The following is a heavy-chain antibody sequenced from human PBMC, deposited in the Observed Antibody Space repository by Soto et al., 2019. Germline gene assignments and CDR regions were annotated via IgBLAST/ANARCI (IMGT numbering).Heavy chain of an antibody. CDR1: GFTFSSYG. D-gene: IGHD3-22*01. V-gene: IGHV3-33*01. Sequence: CLRLSCAASGFTFSSYGMHWVRQAPGKGLEWVAVIWYDGSNKYYADSVKGRFTISRDNSKNTLYLQMNSLRAEDTAVYYCARDLVLLRYSSGYVDIWGQGTMVTVSS. J-gene: IGHJ3*02. CDR3: ARDLVLLRYSSGYVDI. CDR2: IWYDGSNK.